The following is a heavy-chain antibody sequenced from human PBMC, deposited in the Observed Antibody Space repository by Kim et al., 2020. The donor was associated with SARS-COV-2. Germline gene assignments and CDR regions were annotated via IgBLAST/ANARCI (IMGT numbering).Heavy chain of an antibody. Sequence: GGSLRLSCAASGFTFSSYSMSWVRQAPGKGLEWVSTINGGGGNTYYADSVKGRFTISRDNSRNTLNLQMNSLRAEDTAVYYCAKGSQAYYYEYWGQGTLVTVSS. CDR3: AKGSQAYYYEY. D-gene: IGHD6-13*01. V-gene: IGHV3-23*01. CDR1: GFTFSSYS. J-gene: IGHJ4*02. CDR2: INGGGGNT.